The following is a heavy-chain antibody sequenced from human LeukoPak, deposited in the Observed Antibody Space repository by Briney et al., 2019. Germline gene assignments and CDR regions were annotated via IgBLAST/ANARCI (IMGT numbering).Heavy chain of an antibody. CDR1: GFTFNHYA. V-gene: IGHV3-23*01. D-gene: IGHD6-19*01. CDR2: INELGHT. Sequence: GGSLRLSCAASGFTFNHYAMSWVRQAPGKSLEWVSGINELGHTFYADSVKGRFTISRDNSKNTVFLQMNSLSGDDTAEYFCARDHGSQHSGAWYVFDYWGRGTLVTVSS. CDR3: ARDHGSQHSGAWYVFDY. J-gene: IGHJ4*02.